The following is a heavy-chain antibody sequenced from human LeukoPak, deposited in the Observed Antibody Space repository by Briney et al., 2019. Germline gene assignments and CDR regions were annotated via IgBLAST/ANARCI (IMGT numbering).Heavy chain of an antibody. CDR3: AKSVSQTGSVN. D-gene: IGHD3-10*01. V-gene: IGHV3-23*01. CDR1: GFTFSSYA. J-gene: IGHJ4*02. Sequence: GGSLRLSCAASGFTFSSYAMSWVRQAPGKGLEWVSGISGSGGTTYYADSVKGRFTISRDNSKNTQYLQMNSLRAEDTGVYYCAKSVSQTGSVNWGQGTLVTVSS. CDR2: ISGSGGTT.